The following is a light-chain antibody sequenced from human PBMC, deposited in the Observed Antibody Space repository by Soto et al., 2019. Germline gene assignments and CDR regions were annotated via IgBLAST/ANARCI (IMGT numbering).Light chain of an antibody. J-gene: IGKJ5*01. Sequence: VVLTQSPGTLSLSPGERATLSCRASQSVSSNLAWYQQKPGLAPTLIISDASSRASGVPQRFTGGGSDTDFTLTIRRLEPEDFALYYCQQYAVSPITFGQGTQLEIK. CDR3: QQYAVSPIT. V-gene: IGKV3-20*01. CDR2: DAS. CDR1: QSVSSN.